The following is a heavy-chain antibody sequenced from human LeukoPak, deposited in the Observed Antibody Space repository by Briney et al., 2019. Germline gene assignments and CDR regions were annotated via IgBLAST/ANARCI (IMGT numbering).Heavy chain of an antibody. CDR2: INWSGEST. CDR3: AKDLSRAVAADWFDP. J-gene: IGHJ5*02. CDR1: GSSVADYG. D-gene: IGHD6-19*01. V-gene: IGHV3-20*04. Sequence: PGGSLRLSCAASGSSVADYGMSWVRQAPGKGLEWVSGINWSGESTGYADSVKGRFTISRDNAENALYLQMNSLRAADTAVYYCAKDLSRAVAADWFDPWDQGSLVTVSS.